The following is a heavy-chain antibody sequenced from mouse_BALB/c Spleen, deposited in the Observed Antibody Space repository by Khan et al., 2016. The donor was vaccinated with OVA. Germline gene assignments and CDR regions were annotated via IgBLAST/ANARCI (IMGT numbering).Heavy chain of an antibody. V-gene: IGHV3-2*02. D-gene: IGHD3-3*01. J-gene: IGHJ2*02. CDR1: GYSITSDYA. CDR2: ISYSGNT. Sequence: EEQLQESGPGLVKPSQSLSLTCTVTGYSITSDYAWNWIRQFPGNKLEWMGFISYSGNTKYNPSLKSRFSITRDTSKNQFFLQLNSVTTEDTATYYCARVYGGDIDYWGQGTSLTVSS. CDR3: ARVYGGDIDY.